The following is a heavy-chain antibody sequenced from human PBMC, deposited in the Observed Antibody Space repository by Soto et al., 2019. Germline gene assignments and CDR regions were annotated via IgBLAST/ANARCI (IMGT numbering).Heavy chain of an antibody. J-gene: IGHJ3*02. CDR1: GGSFSGYY. D-gene: IGHD3-16*01. V-gene: IGHV4-34*01. Sequence: QVQLQQWGAGLLKPSETLSLTCAVYGGSFSGYYWSWIRQPPGKGLEWIGEINHSGSTNYNPSLKNQITISVDTPKNQVSLKLSSVTAADTAVYYSARALGAFDIWGQGTMVPVSS. CDR2: INHSGST. CDR3: ARALGAFDI.